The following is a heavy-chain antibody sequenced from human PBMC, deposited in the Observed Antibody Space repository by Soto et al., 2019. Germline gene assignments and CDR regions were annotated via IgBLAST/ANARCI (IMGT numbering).Heavy chain of an antibody. CDR1: GYTFSTYG. V-gene: IGHV1-3*01. CDR2: LNGGTGQT. D-gene: IGHD3-10*01. CDR3: ARGKGMEENYFYYGMDI. Sequence: QVQVVQSGAEVKKSGASVRVSCKASGYTFSTYGMHWVRQAPGQSLEWMGWLNGGTGQTRYSQRFQDRVIITRDTSASTGYMELRSLRSEDTAVYYCARGKGMEENYFYYGMDIWGQGTTVTVSS. J-gene: IGHJ6*02.